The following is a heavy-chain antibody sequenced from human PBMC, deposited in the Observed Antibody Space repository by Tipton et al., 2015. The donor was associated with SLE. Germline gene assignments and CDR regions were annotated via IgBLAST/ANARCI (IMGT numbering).Heavy chain of an antibody. CDR2: IYYSGST. V-gene: IGHV4-59*11. J-gene: IGHJ4*02. D-gene: IGHD6-19*01. CDR3: ARGVAERLGLDF. CDR1: GGSFSSHY. Sequence: TLSLTCTVSGGSFSSHYWSWIRQPPGKGLEWIGYIYYSGSTNYNPSLKSRVTISVDTSKNQFSLKLSSVTAADTALYFCARGVAERLGLDFWGQGSLVTVSS.